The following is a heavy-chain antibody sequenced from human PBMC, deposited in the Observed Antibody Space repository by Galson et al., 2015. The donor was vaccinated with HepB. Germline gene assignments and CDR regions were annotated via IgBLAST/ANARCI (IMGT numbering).Heavy chain of an antibody. CDR2: IYYSGST. V-gene: IGHV4-30-4*01. J-gene: IGHJ3*01. Sequence: TLSLTCTVSGGSISGGDYYLRWIRQPPGKGLAWIGNIYYSGSTYYNSSLKSRVAISVDTSKNQFSLKLSSVTAADTAVYYCAREIPHDAFDVWGQGTMVTVSS. CDR1: GGSISGGDYY. CDR3: AREIPHDAFDV.